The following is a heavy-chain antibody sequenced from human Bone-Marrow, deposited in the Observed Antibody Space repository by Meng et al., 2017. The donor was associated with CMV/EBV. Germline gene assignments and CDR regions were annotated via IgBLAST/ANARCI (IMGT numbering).Heavy chain of an antibody. Sequence: GSLRLSCTVSGGSVSNTRYYWSWIRQPPGQGLEWIGYIYYSGSTNYNPSLKSHVTMSVHTSMNQFSLNLNSVTAADTAVYYCARDSGDLAIWGQGTLVTGSS. J-gene: IGHJ4*02. CDR3: ARDSGDLAI. D-gene: IGHD7-27*01. CDR2: IYYSGST. V-gene: IGHV4-61*01. CDR1: GGSVSNTRYY.